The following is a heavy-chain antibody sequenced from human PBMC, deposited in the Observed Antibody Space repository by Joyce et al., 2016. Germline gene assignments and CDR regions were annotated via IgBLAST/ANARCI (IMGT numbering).Heavy chain of an antibody. J-gene: IGHJ6*02. V-gene: IGHV3-23*01. CDR1: GFDFSCYA. D-gene: IGHD2/OR15-2a*01. Sequence: EVQLLESGGGLVQPGRSLRLSCEASGFDFSCYAMTWVRQAPGKGLQWVSGIIGSGGSTKYVDSVKGRFTISRDNSKNTLYLQMSSLRAEDTAVYYCAKVSKSHFYSAMDVWGQGTTVTVSS. CDR2: IIGSGGST. CDR3: AKVSKSHFYSAMDV.